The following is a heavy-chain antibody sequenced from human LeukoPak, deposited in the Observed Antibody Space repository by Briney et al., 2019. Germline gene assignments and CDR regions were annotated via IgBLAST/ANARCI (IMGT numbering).Heavy chain of an antibody. CDR1: GFTFSSYA. D-gene: IGHD1-1*01. J-gene: IGHJ4*02. V-gene: IGHV3-23*01. CDR3: AKDVQSWPTYFDY. CDR2: ISGSGGTT. Sequence: GGSLRLSCAASGFTFSSYAMSWVRRAPGKGLQWVSAISGSGGTTYYADSVKGRFTISRDNSRNTLNLQMNSLRGEDSAVYYCAKDVQSWPTYFDYWGQGTLVTVSS.